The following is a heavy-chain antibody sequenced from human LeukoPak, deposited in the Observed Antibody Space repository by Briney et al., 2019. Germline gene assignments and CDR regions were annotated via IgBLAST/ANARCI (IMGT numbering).Heavy chain of an antibody. CDR3: AKGAYDYIEIGYFDS. CDR2: LIGSSGST. D-gene: IGHD5-12*01. Sequence: GGSLRLSCAASGFTSTDYAMNWVRQTPGKGLEWVSVLIGSSGSTDYADSVKGRFTISRDNSKNTLFLQMNSLRAEDTAIYYCAKGAYDYIEIGYFDSWGQGTLVTVSS. CDR1: GFTSTDYA. V-gene: IGHV3-23*01. J-gene: IGHJ4*02.